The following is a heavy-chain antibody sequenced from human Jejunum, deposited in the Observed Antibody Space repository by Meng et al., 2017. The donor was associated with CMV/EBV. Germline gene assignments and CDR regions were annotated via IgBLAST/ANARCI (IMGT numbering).Heavy chain of an antibody. V-gene: IGHV3-30*02. CDR1: GFIFSDYG. CDR2: IRYDGNNM. Sequence: QVQLVESGGGVVQPGGALRLSCAASGFIFSDYGRDWVRQAPGKGLEWVAYIRYDGNNMYYAASVKGRFTVSRDNSKNTEYLQMKSLRADDTAVYYCAKDSGMSGWFFDNGGQGTLVTVSS. J-gene: IGHJ4*02. CDR3: AKDSGMSGWFFDN. D-gene: IGHD6-13*01.